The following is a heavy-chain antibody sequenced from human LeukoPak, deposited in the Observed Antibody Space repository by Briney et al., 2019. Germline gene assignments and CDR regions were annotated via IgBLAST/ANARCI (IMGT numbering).Heavy chain of an antibody. J-gene: IGHJ5*02. V-gene: IGHV3-23*01. D-gene: IGHD3-22*01. CDR3: ANDLPDDSSGYYYEQNWFDP. CDR1: GFTFSSYA. Sequence: GGSLRLSCAASGFTFSSYAMSWVRQAPGKGLEWVSAISGSGGSTYYADSVKGRFTISRDNSKNTLYLQMNSLRAEDTAVYYCANDLPDDSSGYYYEQNWFDPWGQGTLVTVSS. CDR2: ISGSGGST.